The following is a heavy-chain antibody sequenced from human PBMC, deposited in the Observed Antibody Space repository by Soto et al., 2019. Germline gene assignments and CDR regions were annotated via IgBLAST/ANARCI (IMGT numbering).Heavy chain of an antibody. J-gene: IGHJ4*02. V-gene: IGHV1-8*01. CDR1: GYSFITYD. CDR3: ARRKERSGPHYFDS. CDR2: MNPYNGNA. Sequence: QVQLVQSGAEVKKPGASVKVSCKASGYSFITYDINWVRQAPGQGLEWMGWMNPYNGNAGYAQKFQGRVTMTRNTSISTAYMDLSSLRSNDTAVYFCARRKERSGPHYFDSWGQGTLVTVSS. D-gene: IGHD1-1*01.